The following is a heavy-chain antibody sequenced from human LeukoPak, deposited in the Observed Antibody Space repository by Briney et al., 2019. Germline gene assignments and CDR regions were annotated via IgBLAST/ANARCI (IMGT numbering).Heavy chain of an antibody. D-gene: IGHD1-14*01. CDR1: GFTFSTYW. CDR2: IKQDGSEK. Sequence: PGGSLRLSCAASGFTFSTYWMSWVRQAPGKGLEWVANIKQDGSEKYYVDSVKGRFTISRDNAKNSLYLQMNSLRAEDTAVYYCARVSRWALNHNPHHWGQGTLVTVSS. CDR3: ARVSRWALNHNPHH. J-gene: IGHJ5*02. V-gene: IGHV3-7*03.